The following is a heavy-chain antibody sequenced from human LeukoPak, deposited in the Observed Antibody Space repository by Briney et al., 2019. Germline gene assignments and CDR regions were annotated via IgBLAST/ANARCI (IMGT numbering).Heavy chain of an antibody. J-gene: IGHJ5*02. Sequence: GGSLRLSCSASGFIISDYAMHWVRQAPGKGLEYVSAISANGGSTYYADSVKGRFTVSRDNSKNTLYLQMNSLRAEDTALYYCAKGGYSTPFDPWGQGTLVTVSS. V-gene: IGHV3-64*04. CDR3: AKGGYSTPFDP. D-gene: IGHD1-26*01. CDR2: ISANGGST. CDR1: GFIISDYA.